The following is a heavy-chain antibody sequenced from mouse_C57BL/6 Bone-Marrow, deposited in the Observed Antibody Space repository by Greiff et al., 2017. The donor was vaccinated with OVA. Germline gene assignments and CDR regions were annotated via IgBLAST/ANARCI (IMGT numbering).Heavy chain of an antibody. CDR1: GYTFTSYW. Sequence: QVQLQQPGAELVKPGASVKLSCKASGYTFTSYWMQWVKQRPGQGLEWIGEIDPSDSYTNYNQKFKGKATLTVDTSSSTAYMQRSSLTSEDSAVYYCAREGRQAMDYWGQGTSVTVSS. V-gene: IGHV1-50*01. D-gene: IGHD2-14*01. CDR2: IDPSDSYT. CDR3: AREGRQAMDY. J-gene: IGHJ4*01.